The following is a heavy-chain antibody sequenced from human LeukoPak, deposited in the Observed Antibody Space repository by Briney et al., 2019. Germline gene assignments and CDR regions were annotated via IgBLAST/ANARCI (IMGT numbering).Heavy chain of an antibody. CDR2: IHHSGST. Sequence: SETLSLTCTVSGGSISSYYWSWIRQPPGRGLEWIGYIHHSGSTSYNPSLKSRVTISVDTSKNQFSLKLSSVTAADTAVYYCARGQWLEYDAFDIWGQGTMVTVSS. CDR3: ARGQWLEYDAFDI. V-gene: IGHV4-59*01. D-gene: IGHD6-19*01. J-gene: IGHJ3*02. CDR1: GGSISSYY.